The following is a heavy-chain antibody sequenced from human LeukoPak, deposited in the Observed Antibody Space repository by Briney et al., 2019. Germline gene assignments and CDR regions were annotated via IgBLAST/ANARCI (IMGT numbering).Heavy chain of an antibody. Sequence: SETLSLTCTVSGGSISSSSYYWGWIRQPPGKGLEWIGSIYYSGSTYYNPSLKSRVTISVDTSKNQFSLKLSSVTAADTAVYYCASLSGGLFDCWGQGTLVTVSS. CDR1: GGSISSSSYY. V-gene: IGHV4-39*01. D-gene: IGHD3-16*01. CDR2: IYYSGST. CDR3: ASLSGGLFDC. J-gene: IGHJ4*02.